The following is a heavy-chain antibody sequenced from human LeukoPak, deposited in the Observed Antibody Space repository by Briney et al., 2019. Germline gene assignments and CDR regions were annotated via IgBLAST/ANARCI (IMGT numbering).Heavy chain of an antibody. V-gene: IGHV4-59*01. Sequence: KPSETLSLTCTVSGGSISSYYWSWIRQPPGKGLEWIGYIYYSGSTNYNPSLKSRVTISVDTSKNQFSLKLSSVTAADTAVYYCARTQYYVSSINNWFDPWGQGTLVTVSS. CDR2: IYYSGST. J-gene: IGHJ5*02. D-gene: IGHD3-16*01. CDR1: GGSISSYY. CDR3: ARTQYYVSSINNWFDP.